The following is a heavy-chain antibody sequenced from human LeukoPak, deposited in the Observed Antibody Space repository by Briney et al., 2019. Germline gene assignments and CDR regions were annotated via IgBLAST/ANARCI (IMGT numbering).Heavy chain of an antibody. CDR3: AKDRSMTTVTPFDN. D-gene: IGHD4-17*01. CDR1: GFTFSTHG. J-gene: IGHJ4*02. V-gene: IGHV3-30*18. Sequence: GGSLRLSCAASGFTFSTHGLHWVRQAPGKGLEWVAVISYDGSDKYYADSVKGRFTISRDNSKSALYLQMSSLRGEDTAVYYCAKDRSMTTVTPFDNWGQGTLVAVSS. CDR2: ISYDGSDK.